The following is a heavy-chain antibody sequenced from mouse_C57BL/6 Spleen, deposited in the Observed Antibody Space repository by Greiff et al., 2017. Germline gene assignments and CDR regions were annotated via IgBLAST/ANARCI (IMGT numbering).Heavy chain of an antibody. V-gene: IGHV1-55*01. D-gene: IGHD3-2*02. Sequence: LQQPGAELVKPGASVKMSCKASGYTFTSYWITWVKQRPGQGLEWIGDIYPGSGSTNYNEKFKSKATLTVDTSSSTAYMQLSSLTSEDSAVYYCARDSSGYVLMDYWGQGTSVTVSS. J-gene: IGHJ4*01. CDR1: GYTFTSYW. CDR2: IYPGSGST. CDR3: ARDSSGYVLMDY.